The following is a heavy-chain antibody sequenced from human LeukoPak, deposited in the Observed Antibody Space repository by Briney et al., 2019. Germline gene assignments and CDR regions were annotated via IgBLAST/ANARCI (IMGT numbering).Heavy chain of an antibody. CDR1: GYTFTGHY. CDR3: ARSPDILTGEKCDY. D-gene: IGHD3-9*01. V-gene: IGHV1-2*02. J-gene: IGHJ4*02. Sequence: ASVRVSCKASGYTFTGHYMHWVRHAPGQGLEWMGWINPNSGGTNYAQKFQDRVTMTRDTSISTVYMELSRLRSDDTAVYYCARSPDILTGEKCDYWGQGTRVTVS. CDR2: INPNSGGT.